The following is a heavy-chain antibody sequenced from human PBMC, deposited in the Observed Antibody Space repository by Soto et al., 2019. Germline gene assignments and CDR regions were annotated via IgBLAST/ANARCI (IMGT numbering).Heavy chain of an antibody. Sequence: EVLLVESGGGLVQPGGSLRLSCAASGFTFNNYWMHWVRQVPGKGLEWVSRINRDGTSTAHADSVKGRFTVSRDNAKHTLYLQMNSLRAEDTAIYYCARSFRDYWGQGTLVTVSS. CDR2: INRDGTST. D-gene: IGHD3-10*01. CDR1: GFTFNNYW. CDR3: ARSFRDY. J-gene: IGHJ4*02. V-gene: IGHV3-74*01.